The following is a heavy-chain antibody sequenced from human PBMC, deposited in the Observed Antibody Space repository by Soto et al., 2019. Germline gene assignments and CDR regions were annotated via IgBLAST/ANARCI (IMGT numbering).Heavy chain of an antibody. D-gene: IGHD4-17*01. CDR3: ALYPNGDYLGVFDF. V-gene: IGHV3-23*01. CDR2: IRGSGVGT. J-gene: IGHJ3*01. CDR1: GFTFSDYA. Sequence: GGSLRLSCVASGFTFSDYAMTWVRQAPGKGLEWVSSIRGSGVGTTYADSVRGRFTILRDNSKNTLYLQMNSLRAEDTAVYYCALYPNGDYLGVFDFCAQGSMVPVSS.